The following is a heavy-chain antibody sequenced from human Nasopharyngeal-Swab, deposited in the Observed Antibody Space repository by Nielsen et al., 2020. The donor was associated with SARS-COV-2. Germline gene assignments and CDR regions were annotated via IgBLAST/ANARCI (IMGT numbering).Heavy chain of an antibody. J-gene: IGHJ3*02. D-gene: IGHD3-22*01. V-gene: IGHV3-23*01. CDR3: ARGNYYDSSGYYYVAFDI. CDR2: ISGSGGST. Sequence: VRQAPGKGLEWVSAISGSGGSTYYADSVKGRFTISRDNSKNTLYLQMNSLRAEDTAVYYCARGNYYDSSGYYYVAFDIWGQGTMVTVSS.